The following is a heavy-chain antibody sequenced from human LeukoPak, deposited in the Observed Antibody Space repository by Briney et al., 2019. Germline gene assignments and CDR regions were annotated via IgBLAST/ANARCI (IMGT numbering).Heavy chain of an antibody. V-gene: IGHV3-30*18. Sequence: GGSLRLSCAASGFTFSSYGMHWVRQAPGKGLEWVAVISYDGSNKYYADSVKGRFTISRDNSKNTLYLQMNSLRAEDTAVYYCAEALYYYDSSGYYYRSGSVDYWGQGTLVTVSS. D-gene: IGHD3-22*01. CDR2: ISYDGSNK. CDR3: AEALYYYDSSGYYYRSGSVDY. J-gene: IGHJ4*02. CDR1: GFTFSSYG.